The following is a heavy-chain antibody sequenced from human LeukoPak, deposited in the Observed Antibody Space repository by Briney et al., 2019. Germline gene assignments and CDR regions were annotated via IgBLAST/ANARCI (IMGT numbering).Heavy chain of an antibody. J-gene: IGHJ4*02. V-gene: IGHV1-18*01. CDR2: ICVHNGNK. CDR3: ARRGSGGSSDY. Sequence: ASVKVSCMASGYSFISYGFTWVRQAPGQGLEWMGWICVHNGNKNYAQKFQGRVTMTTDTPTSTAYMEVRSLRSDDTAVYYWARRGSGGSSDYWGQGTLVTVSS. D-gene: IGHD2-15*01. CDR1: GYSFISYG.